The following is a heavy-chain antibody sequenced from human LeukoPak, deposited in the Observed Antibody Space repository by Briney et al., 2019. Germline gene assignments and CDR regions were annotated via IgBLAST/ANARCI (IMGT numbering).Heavy chain of an antibody. D-gene: IGHD1-26*01. CDR1: GFTFSNDW. CDR2: INTDGSTT. CDR3: ARGRGGSYHY. V-gene: IGHV3-74*01. J-gene: IGHJ4*02. Sequence: PGGSLRLSCAASGFTFSNDWMHWVRQAPGKGLVWVSRINTDGSTTTYAESVKGRFTISRDNAKNTLYLQMNSLRVEDTAVYYCARGRGGSYHYWGQGTLVTVSS.